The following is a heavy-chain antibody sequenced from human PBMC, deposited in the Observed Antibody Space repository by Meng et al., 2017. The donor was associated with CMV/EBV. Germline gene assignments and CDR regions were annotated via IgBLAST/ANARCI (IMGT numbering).Heavy chain of an antibody. CDR2: IYYSGTT. V-gene: IGHV4-30-4*08. Sequence: QLLVKGSGPVLLKPSQTLALTCTVSGGSISSGDYFWSWIRQPQGKGLEWIGYIYYSGTTYYIPSLESRVTISVDTSKNQFSLNLSSVTAADTAVYYCARLSGSGTTSTGYHYAFDSWGQGTLVTVSS. CDR1: GGSISSGDYF. J-gene: IGHJ4*02. D-gene: IGHD3-22*01. CDR3: ARLSGSGTTSTGYHYAFDS.